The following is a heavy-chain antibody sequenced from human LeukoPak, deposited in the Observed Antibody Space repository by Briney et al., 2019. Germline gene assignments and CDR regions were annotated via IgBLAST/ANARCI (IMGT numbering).Heavy chain of an antibody. Sequence: GGSLRLSCAASGFTLSTYVMTWVRQAPGKGLEWVSAISGSGISTYYADSVKGRFTISRDNSKNTLYLQMNSLRVEDTALYYCAKSLDWLPNHWGQGTLVTVSS. CDR1: GFTLSTYV. CDR3: AKSLDWLPNH. V-gene: IGHV3-23*01. D-gene: IGHD3-9*01. CDR2: ISGSGIST. J-gene: IGHJ5*02.